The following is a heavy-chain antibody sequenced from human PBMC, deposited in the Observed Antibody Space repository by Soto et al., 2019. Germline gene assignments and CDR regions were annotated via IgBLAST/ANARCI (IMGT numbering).Heavy chain of an antibody. Sequence: GGSLRLSCAASGFTFSSYAMSWVRQAPGKGLEWVSAISGSGGSTYYADSVKGRFTISRDNSKNTLYLQMNSLRAEDTAVYYCAKAPDSSGWYPDDYWGQGTLVTVSS. CDR3: AKAPDSSGWYPDDY. J-gene: IGHJ4*02. V-gene: IGHV3-23*01. CDR2: ISGSGGST. CDR1: GFTFSSYA. D-gene: IGHD6-19*01.